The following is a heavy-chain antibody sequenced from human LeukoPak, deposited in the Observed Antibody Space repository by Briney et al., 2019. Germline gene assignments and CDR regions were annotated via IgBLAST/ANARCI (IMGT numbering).Heavy chain of an antibody. Sequence: GGSLRLSCAASGFTFTNAWMTWVRQAPGKGLEWVGRIKSKGDGETKDYAAPVKGRFSMSRDDSKATMYLQMYSLEAEDTAVYYCTTDLGLTMIRGVIVYWGQGALVTVSS. J-gene: IGHJ4*02. D-gene: IGHD3-10*01. CDR1: GFTFTNAW. CDR3: TTDLGLTMIRGVIVY. V-gene: IGHV3-15*01. CDR2: IKSKGDGETK.